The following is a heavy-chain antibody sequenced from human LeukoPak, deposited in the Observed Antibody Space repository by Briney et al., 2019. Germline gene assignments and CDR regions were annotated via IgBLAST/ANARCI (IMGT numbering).Heavy chain of an antibody. V-gene: IGHV1-8*01. CDR3: ARWVVGATMGFDY. CDR2: MSPNSGNT. CDR1: GYTFTSYD. D-gene: IGHD1-26*01. J-gene: IGHJ4*02. Sequence: ASVKVSCKASGYTFTSYDINWVRQATGQGLEWMEWMSPNSGNTGYAQKFQGRVTMTRNTSISTAYMELSSLRSEDTAVYYCARWVVGATMGFDYWGQGTLVTVSS.